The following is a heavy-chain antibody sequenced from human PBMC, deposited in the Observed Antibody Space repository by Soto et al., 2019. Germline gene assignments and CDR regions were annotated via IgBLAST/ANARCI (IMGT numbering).Heavy chain of an antibody. Sequence: QVQLVESGGGLVKPGGSLRLSCAASGFTFSDYYMSWIRQAPGKGLEWVSYISSSGSTIYYADPVKGRFTISRDNAKNSLYLQMNSLRAEDTAVYYCARTSGIAAAGKRRYCYGMDVWGQGTTVTVSS. CDR2: ISSSGSTI. CDR3: ARTSGIAAAGKRRYCYGMDV. D-gene: IGHD6-13*01. CDR1: GFTFSDYY. V-gene: IGHV3-11*01. J-gene: IGHJ6*02.